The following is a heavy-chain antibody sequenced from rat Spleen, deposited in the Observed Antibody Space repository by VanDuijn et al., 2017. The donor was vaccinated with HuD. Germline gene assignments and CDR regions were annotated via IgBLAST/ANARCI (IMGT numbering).Heavy chain of an antibody. CDR3: ATPTEIVMPRDY. CDR2: ISPSGGST. J-gene: IGHJ2*01. CDR1: GFTFSNYG. V-gene: IGHV5-19*01. D-gene: IGHD1-12*01. Sequence: EVQLVESGGGLVQPGRSLKLSCAASGFTFSNYGMHWIRQAPTKGLEWVASISPSGGSTYYRDSVKGRFTISRDNAKSTLYLQMDSLRSEDTATYYGATPTEIVMPRDYWGQGVMVTVSS.